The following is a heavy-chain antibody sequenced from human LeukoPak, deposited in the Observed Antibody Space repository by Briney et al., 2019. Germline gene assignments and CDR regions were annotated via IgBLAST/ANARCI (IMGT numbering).Heavy chain of an antibody. CDR1: GFTFSSYE. J-gene: IGHJ4*02. V-gene: IGHV3-48*03. D-gene: IGHD6-19*01. CDR2: ISSGSSI. Sequence: GGSLRLSCAASGFTFSSYEMNWVRQAPGKGLEGVSYISSGSSIYDADSVKGRFTISRDNAKNSLYLQMNSLRAEDTAVYYCARESIAVAGAPFDYWGQGTLVTVSS. CDR3: ARESIAVAGAPFDY.